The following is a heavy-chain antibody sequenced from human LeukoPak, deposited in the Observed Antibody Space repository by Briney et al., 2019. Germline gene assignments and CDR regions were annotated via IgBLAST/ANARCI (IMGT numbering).Heavy chain of an antibody. CDR1: GFTFSRYA. CDR2: ISYDGSNQ. J-gene: IGHJ4*02. Sequence: PGGSLRLSCAASGFTFSRYAMHWVRQAPGKGLEWVAVISYDGSNQKYADSVKGRFTISRDNSGNTLYLSMNSLRAEDTAVYYCARDKRIAAAGTCDYWGQGTLVTVSS. V-gene: IGHV3-30*04. D-gene: IGHD6-13*01. CDR3: ARDKRIAAAGTCDY.